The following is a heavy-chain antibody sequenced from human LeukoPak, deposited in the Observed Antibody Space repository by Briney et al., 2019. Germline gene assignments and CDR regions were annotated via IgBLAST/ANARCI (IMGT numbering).Heavy chain of an antibody. CDR1: GFTFSTYA. V-gene: IGHV3-23*01. CDR3: ARVSSSWPYYYYYYMDV. CDR2: ITSGGST. D-gene: IGHD6-13*01. J-gene: IGHJ6*03. Sequence: PGGSLRLSCAASGFTFSTYAMTWVRQAPGKGLEWISTITSGGSTYYADSVKGRFTISRDNSKNTLYLQMNSLRAEDTAVYYCARVSSSWPYYYYYYMDVWGKGTTVTVSS.